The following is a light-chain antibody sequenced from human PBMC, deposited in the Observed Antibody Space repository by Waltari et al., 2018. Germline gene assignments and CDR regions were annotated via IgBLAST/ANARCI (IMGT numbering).Light chain of an antibody. CDR1: RGINADTYK. CDR3: MILYNNAVV. Sequence: QAVVTQPASLSASPGASASLTCTLHRGINADTYKIYWYRQRPGSPPQFLLKFRSDSDIKRCAGVPSRFSGSKDTSANAGVLCIAGLQSGDEADYYCMILYNNAVVFGGGTKLTVL. CDR2: FRSDSDI. J-gene: IGLJ3*02. V-gene: IGLV5-45*01.